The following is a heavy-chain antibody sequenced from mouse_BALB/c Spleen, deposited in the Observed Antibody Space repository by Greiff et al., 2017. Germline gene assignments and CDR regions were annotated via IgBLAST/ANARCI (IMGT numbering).Heavy chain of an antibody. Sequence: VQVVESGPGLVAPSQSLSITCTVSGFSLTSYGVHWVRQPPGKGLEWLGVIWAGGSTNYNSALMSRLSISKDNSKSQVFLKMNSLQTDDTAMYYCARDPLYYGSSSYAMDYWGQGTSVTVSS. V-gene: IGHV2-9*02. J-gene: IGHJ4*01. D-gene: IGHD1-1*01. CDR2: IWAGGST. CDR3: ARDPLYYGSSSYAMDY. CDR1: GFSLTSYG.